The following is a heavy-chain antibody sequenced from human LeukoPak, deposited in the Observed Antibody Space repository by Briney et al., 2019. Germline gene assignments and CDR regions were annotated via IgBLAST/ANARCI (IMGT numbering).Heavy chain of an antibody. CDR3: ARERLYYYGSGTTFDY. D-gene: IGHD3-10*01. Sequence: SETLSLTCAVYGGSFSGYYWSWIRQPPGKGLEWIGEINHSGSTNYNPSLKSRVTISVDTSKNQFPLKLSSVTAADTAVYYCARERLYYYGSGTTFDYWGQGTLVTVSS. CDR2: INHSGST. J-gene: IGHJ4*02. CDR1: GGSFSGYY. V-gene: IGHV4-34*01.